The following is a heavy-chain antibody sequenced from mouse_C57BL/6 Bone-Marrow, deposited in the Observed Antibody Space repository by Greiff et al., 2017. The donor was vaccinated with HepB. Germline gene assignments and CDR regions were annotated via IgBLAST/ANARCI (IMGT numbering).Heavy chain of an antibody. V-gene: IGHV10-1*01. CDR2: IRSKSNNYAT. CDR1: GFSFNTYA. Sequence: EVQLQQSGGGLVQPKGSLKLSCAASGFSFNTYAMNWVRQAPGKGLEWVARIRSKSNNYATYYADSVKDRFTITRDDSESMLYLQMNNLKTEETAMYYGVRDTTVVATNWYFDVWGTGTTVTVSS. D-gene: IGHD1-1*01. J-gene: IGHJ1*03. CDR3: VRDTTVVATNWYFDV.